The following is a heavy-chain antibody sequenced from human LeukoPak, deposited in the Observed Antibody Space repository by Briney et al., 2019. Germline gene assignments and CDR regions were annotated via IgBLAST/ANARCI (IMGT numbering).Heavy chain of an antibody. V-gene: IGHV3-48*01. D-gene: IGHD1-26*01. Sequence: GGSLRLSCAASGFTFSSYSMNWVRQAPGKGLEWVSYISSSSSTIYYADSVKGRFTISRDNSKDTLYLQMNSLRAEDTAVYYCAKDLELTPFDYWGQGTLVTVSS. CDR1: GFTFSSYS. CDR3: AKDLELTPFDY. J-gene: IGHJ4*02. CDR2: ISSSSSTI.